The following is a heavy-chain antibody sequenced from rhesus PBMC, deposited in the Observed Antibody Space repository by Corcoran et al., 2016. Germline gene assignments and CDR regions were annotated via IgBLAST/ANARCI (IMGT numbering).Heavy chain of an antibody. V-gene: IGHV5-43*02. D-gene: IGHD4-29*01. Sequence: EVQLVQSGAEVKRPGESLRISCKTSGYSFTSSWISWVPPMPGKGLDWMASNYPGASDPQYRPYFQGQVTISADKSISTTYLQWSSLKASDTATYYCAKYGSSYNYGLDSWGQGVVVTVSS. CDR2: NYPGASDP. J-gene: IGHJ6*01. CDR3: AKYGSSYNYGLDS. CDR1: GYSFTSSW.